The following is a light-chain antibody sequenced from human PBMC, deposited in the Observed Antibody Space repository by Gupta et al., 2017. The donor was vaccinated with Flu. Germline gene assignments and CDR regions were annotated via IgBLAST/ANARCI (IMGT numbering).Light chain of an antibody. CDR1: QSISSW. CDR3: QQYNSDSPARAT. Sequence: DIQMTQSPSTLSASVGDRVTITCRASQSISSWLAWYQQKPGKAPKLLIYKASSLESGVPSRFSGSGSGTEFTLTISSLQPDDFATYYCQQYNSDSPARATFGQGTKVEIK. V-gene: IGKV1-5*03. CDR2: KAS. J-gene: IGKJ1*01.